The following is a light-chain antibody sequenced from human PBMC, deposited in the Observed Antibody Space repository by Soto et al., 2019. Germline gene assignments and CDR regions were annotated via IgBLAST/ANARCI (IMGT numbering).Light chain of an antibody. CDR3: QQRHMWTIT. V-gene: IGKV3-11*01. CDR1: QSVRSY. CDR2: DAY. J-gene: IGKJ5*01. Sequence: EIVLTQSPSTLALSPGGRANLSCRASQSVRSYLDWYQKKPGQAPRLLIYDAYNRATGIPPRLSGSGYGTDLTLTISSIENEDSAVYYCQQRHMWTITFGQGTRLEIK.